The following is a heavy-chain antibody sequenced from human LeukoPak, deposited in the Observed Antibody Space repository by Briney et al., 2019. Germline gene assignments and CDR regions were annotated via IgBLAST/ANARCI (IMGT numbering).Heavy chain of an antibody. D-gene: IGHD6-19*01. CDR1: GFTFSSYA. Sequence: GGSLRLSCAASGFTFSSYAMSWVRQAPGKGLEWVSAISGSGGSTYYADSVKGRFTISRDNSKNTLYLQMNSLRAEDTAVYYCAKVRKYSSGWDTIQRHIDYWGQGTLVTVSS. CDR3: AKVRKYSSGWDTIQRHIDY. V-gene: IGHV3-23*01. J-gene: IGHJ4*02. CDR2: ISGSGGST.